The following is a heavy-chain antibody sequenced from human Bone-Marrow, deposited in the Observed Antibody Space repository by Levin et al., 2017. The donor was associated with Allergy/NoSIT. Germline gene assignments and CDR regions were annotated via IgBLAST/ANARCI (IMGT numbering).Heavy chain of an antibody. CDR3: ARRNGGNSWWFDP. D-gene: IGHD4-23*01. Sequence: RGESLKISCKGSGYSFPTYWIGWVRQMPGKGLEWMGIIYPDDADTRYSPPFQGQVTISADKSISTAYLQWSSLKASDTAIDYCARRNGGNSWWFDPWGQGTPVTVSS. J-gene: IGHJ5*02. CDR2: IYPDDADT. V-gene: IGHV5-51*01. CDR1: GYSFPTYW.